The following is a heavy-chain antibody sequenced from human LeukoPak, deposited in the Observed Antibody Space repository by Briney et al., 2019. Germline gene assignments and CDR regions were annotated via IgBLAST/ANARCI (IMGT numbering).Heavy chain of an antibody. J-gene: IGHJ4*02. CDR1: GGSISSSNW. Sequence: PSETLSLTCTVSGGSISSSNWWTWVRQPPGKGLEWIGEIFHTGSINYNPSLQSRLTIAVDKSKNQFSLTLTSMTAADTALYFCAGFYSGSAPYWGQGTQVTVSS. D-gene: IGHD3-10*01. CDR3: AGFYSGSAPY. V-gene: IGHV4-4*02. CDR2: IFHTGSI.